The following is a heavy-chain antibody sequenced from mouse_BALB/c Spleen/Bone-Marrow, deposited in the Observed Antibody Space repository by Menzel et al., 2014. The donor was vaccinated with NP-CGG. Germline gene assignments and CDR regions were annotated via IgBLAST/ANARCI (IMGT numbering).Heavy chain of an antibody. V-gene: IGHV14-3*02. CDR1: GFNIKDTY. J-gene: IGHJ3*01. Sequence: VQLQQSGAELVKPGASVKLSCTASGFNIKDTYMHWVKQRPEQGLEWIGRIDPANGNTKYDPKFQGKATITADTSSNTAYLQLSSLTCEDTAVYYCASCYYGSSRFAYWGQGTLVTVSA. CDR3: ASCYYGSSRFAY. D-gene: IGHD1-1*01. CDR2: IDPANGNT.